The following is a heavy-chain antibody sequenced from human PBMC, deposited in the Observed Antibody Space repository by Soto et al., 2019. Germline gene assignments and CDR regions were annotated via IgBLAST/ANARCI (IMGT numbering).Heavy chain of an antibody. CDR1: GFAFSTYS. CDR3: ARDRSKSDY. Sequence: ASVKVSCKASGFAFSTYSISWVRQAPGQGLEWMGWISAYNGNADYAQKFQDRVTMTADTSTSTAYMELRSLRPDDTAVYYCARDRSKSDYWGQGTLVTVSS. J-gene: IGHJ4*02. V-gene: IGHV1-18*01. CDR2: ISAYNGNA. D-gene: IGHD3-10*01.